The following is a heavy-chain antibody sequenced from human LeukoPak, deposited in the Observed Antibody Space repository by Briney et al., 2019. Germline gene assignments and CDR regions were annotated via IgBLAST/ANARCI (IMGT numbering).Heavy chain of an antibody. CDR3: ASARYYYDSSGYYYPGLDAFDI. J-gene: IGHJ3*02. V-gene: IGHV1-2*02. CDR1: GYTFTGYY. D-gene: IGHD3-22*01. CDR2: INPNSGGT. Sequence: ASVKVSCKASGYTFTGYYMHWVRQAPGQGLEWMGWINPNSGGTNYAQKFQGRVTMTRDTSISTAYMELSRLRSDDTAVYYCASARYYYDSSGYYYPGLDAFDIWGQGTMVTVSS.